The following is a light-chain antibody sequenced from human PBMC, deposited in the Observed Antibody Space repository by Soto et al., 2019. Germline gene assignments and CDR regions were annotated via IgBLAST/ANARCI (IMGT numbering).Light chain of an antibody. V-gene: IGKV3-11*01. J-gene: IGKJ3*01. CDR3: QQRSNWPPCPFT. CDR2: DAS. CDR1: QSVSSY. Sequence: EIVLTQSPATLSLSPGERATLSCRASQSVSSYLAWYQQKPGQAPRLLIYDASNRATGIPARFSGSGSGTDFTLTISSLEPEDFAVYYCQQRSNWPPCPFTFGPGTKVDIK.